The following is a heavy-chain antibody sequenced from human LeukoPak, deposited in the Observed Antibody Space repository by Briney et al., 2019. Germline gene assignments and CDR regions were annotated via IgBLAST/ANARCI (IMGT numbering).Heavy chain of an antibody. D-gene: IGHD2-2*02. CDR1: GGTFSSYA. V-gene: IGHV1-69*05. Sequence: GASVKVSCKASGGTFSSYAISWVRQAPGQGLEWMGRIIPIFGTANYAQKFQGRVTITTDESTSTAYMELSSLRSEDTAVYYCARYCSSTSCYNRAFDIWGQGTMVTVSS. CDR2: IIPIFGTA. J-gene: IGHJ3*02. CDR3: ARYCSSTSCYNRAFDI.